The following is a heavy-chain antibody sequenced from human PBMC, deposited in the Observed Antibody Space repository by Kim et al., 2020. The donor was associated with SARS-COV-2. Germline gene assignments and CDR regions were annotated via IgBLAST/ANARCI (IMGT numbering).Heavy chain of an antibody. J-gene: IGHJ4*01. CDR2: VSQGGAGT. D-gene: IGHD4-17*01. V-gene: IGHV3-23*01. CDR3: AKDNSPSTVTTLFDY. Sequence: GGSLRLSCTASGFTFSNYAMSWVRQAPGKGLEWVSAVSQGGAGTYYADSVEGRFSISRDNSKNTLYLLMNSLRAEDTAIYYCAKDNSPSTVTTLFDYWG. CDR1: GFTFSNYA.